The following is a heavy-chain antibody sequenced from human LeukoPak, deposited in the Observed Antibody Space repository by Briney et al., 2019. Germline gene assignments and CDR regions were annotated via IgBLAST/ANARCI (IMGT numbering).Heavy chain of an antibody. Sequence: GGSLILSCAASGFTFSSYSMNWVRQAPGKGLEWVSYISSSSSTIYYADSVKGRFTISRDNAKNSLYLQMNSLRAEDTAVYYCARDRYSSSWYPYYYYYGMDVWGQGTTVTVSS. J-gene: IGHJ6*02. CDR1: GFTFSSYS. V-gene: IGHV3-48*04. CDR3: ARDRYSSSWYPYYYYYGMDV. CDR2: ISSSSSTI. D-gene: IGHD6-13*01.